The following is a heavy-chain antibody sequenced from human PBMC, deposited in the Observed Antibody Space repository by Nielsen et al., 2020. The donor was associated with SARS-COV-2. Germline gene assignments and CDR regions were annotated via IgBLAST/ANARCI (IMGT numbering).Heavy chain of an antibody. CDR3: ASASTTVIKSAWVY. Sequence: SETPSLTCTVSGGSISTYYWSWIRQPPGKGLEWIGYIYYSGSTNYNPSLKSRVTISVDTSKNQFSLKLTSVTAADTAVYYCASASTTVIKSAWVYWGQGTLVTVSS. J-gene: IGHJ4*02. CDR2: IYYSGST. V-gene: IGHV4-59*08. CDR1: GGSISTYY. D-gene: IGHD4-23*01.